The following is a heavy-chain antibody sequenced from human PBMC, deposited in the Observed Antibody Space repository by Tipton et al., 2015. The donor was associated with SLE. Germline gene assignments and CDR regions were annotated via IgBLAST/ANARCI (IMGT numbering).Heavy chain of an antibody. D-gene: IGHD6-6*01. CDR1: GYTFSTYG. Sequence: QSGAEVKKPGASVKVSCQASGYTFSTYGISWVRQAPGQGLEWVGWISAYNGDTNYVQKFQARVTMTTDKSTGTADMELRSLRSDDTAVYYCARDSGFVAGRRGADYWGQGTLLTVSS. J-gene: IGHJ4*02. V-gene: IGHV1-18*01. CDR2: ISAYNGDT. CDR3: ARDSGFVAGRRGADY.